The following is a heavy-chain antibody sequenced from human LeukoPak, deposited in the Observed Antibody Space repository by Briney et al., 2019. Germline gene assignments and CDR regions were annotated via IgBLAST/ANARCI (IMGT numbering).Heavy chain of an antibody. CDR3: ARSRGYFDY. J-gene: IGHJ4*02. V-gene: IGHV4-59*01. CDR1: GGSISSNY. CDR2: IYYSGST. D-gene: IGHD6-13*01. Sequence: SETLSLTCTVSGGSISSNYWSWIRQPPGTGLERIGYIYYSGSTNYNPSLKCRVTISVDTSKNQFSLKLSSVTAADTALYYCARSRGYFDYWGQGTLVTVSS.